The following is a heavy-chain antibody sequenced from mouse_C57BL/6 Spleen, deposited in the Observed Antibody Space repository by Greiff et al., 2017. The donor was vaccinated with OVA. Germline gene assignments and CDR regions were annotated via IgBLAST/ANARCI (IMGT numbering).Heavy chain of an antibody. J-gene: IGHJ3*01. CDR2: IDPEDGDT. Sequence: EVKLQESGAELVRPGASVKLSCTASGFNITDYYMHWVKQRPEQGLEWIGRIDPEDGDTEYAPKFQGKATLTADTSSNTAYLQLSSLTSEDTAVYYCTTDDYDFAYWGQGTLVTVSA. CDR3: TTDDYDFAY. D-gene: IGHD2-4*01. V-gene: IGHV14-1*01. CDR1: GFNITDYY.